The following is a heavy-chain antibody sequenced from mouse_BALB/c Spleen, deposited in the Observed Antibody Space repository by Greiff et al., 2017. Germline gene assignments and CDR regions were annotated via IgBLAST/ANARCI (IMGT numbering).Heavy chain of an antibody. CDR3: ASGYDYEAY. D-gene: IGHD2-4*01. CDR2: ISSGGSYT. Sequence: EVQRVESGGGLVKPGGSLKLSCAASGFTFSSYAMSWVRQSPEKRLEWVAEISSGGSYTYYPDTVTGRFTISRDNAKNTLYLEMSSLRSEDTAMYYCASGYDYEAYWGQGTLVTVSA. V-gene: IGHV5-9-4*01. J-gene: IGHJ3*01. CDR1: GFTFSSYA.